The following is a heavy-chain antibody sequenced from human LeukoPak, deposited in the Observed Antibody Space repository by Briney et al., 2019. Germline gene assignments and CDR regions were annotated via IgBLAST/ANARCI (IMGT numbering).Heavy chain of an antibody. Sequence: PGGSLRLSRAASGFTFSSYAMHWVRQAPGKGLEWVAVISYDGSNKYYADSVKGRFTISRDNSKNTLYLQMNSLRAEDTAVYYCASWFNAEFDYWGQGTLVTVSS. V-gene: IGHV3-30-3*01. CDR3: ASWFNAEFDY. D-gene: IGHD3-9*01. CDR2: ISYDGSNK. J-gene: IGHJ4*02. CDR1: GFTFSSYA.